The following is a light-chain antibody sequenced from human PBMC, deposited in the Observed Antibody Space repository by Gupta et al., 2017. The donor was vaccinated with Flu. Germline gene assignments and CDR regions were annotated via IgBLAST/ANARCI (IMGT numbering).Light chain of an antibody. Sequence: QSVLAQPPSASATPGQRVTISCSGSSSNIGSNNVNWYQQVPGTAPKLLIYGNSQRPSGVPDRFSGSKSGTSASLAISGLQSDDEADYYCAAWDDSLNGHYVFGTGTKVTAL. CDR2: GNS. V-gene: IGLV1-44*01. CDR3: AAWDDSLNGHYV. J-gene: IGLJ1*01. CDR1: SSNIGSNN.